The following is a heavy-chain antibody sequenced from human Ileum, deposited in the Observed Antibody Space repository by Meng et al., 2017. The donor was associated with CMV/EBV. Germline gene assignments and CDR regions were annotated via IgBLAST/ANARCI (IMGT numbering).Heavy chain of an antibody. D-gene: IGHD3-3*01. CDR2: FYYSGST. Sequence: GSLRPSCTVPGGSISSYYWSWIRQPPGRGLEWIGYFYYSGSTNYNPSLKSRVTISVDTSKNQFSLKLSSVTAAETAVYYCARGTPYYDFWSGYYLFDYWGQGTLVTVSS. CDR3: ARGTPYYDFWSGYYLFDY. V-gene: IGHV4-59*01. CDR1: GGSISSYY. J-gene: IGHJ4*02.